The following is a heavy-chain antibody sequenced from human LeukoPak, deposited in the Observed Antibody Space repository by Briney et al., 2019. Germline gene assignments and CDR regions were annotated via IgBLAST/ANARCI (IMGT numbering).Heavy chain of an antibody. D-gene: IGHD3-10*01. J-gene: IGHJ4*02. V-gene: IGHV3-33*01. CDR3: ARDLNARKDGLHFGADC. Sequence: GGSLRLSCAASGFTFSSYGMHWVRQAPGKGLEGVSIISFDGSNTYYGDSVRGRFTISRDNSKNTVDLQMDSLRVEDTAVYYCARDLNARKDGLHFGADCWGQGSLVTVSS. CDR2: ISFDGSNT. CDR1: GFTFSSYG.